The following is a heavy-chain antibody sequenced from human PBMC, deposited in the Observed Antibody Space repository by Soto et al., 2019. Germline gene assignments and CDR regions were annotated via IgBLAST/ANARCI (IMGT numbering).Heavy chain of an antibody. CDR3: ARDCSGGACYPASFDY. CDR1: GGSISSYY. V-gene: IGHV4-59*12. D-gene: IGHD2-15*01. J-gene: IGHJ4*02. CDR2: IYYSGST. Sequence: LPETLSLTCTVSGGSISSYYWGWIRQPPGKGLEWIGYIYYSGSTNYNPSLKSRVTISVDTSKNQFSLKVSSVTAADTAVYYCARDCSGGACYPASFDYWCQGTLVPVSS.